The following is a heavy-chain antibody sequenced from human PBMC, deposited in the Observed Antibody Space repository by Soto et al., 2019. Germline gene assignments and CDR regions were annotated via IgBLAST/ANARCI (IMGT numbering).Heavy chain of an antibody. CDR3: ARASTPVDY. CDR2: ISAYNGNT. Sequence: QVQLVQSGAEVKKPGASVKVTCKASGYTFTSYGSSWVRQAPGQGLEWMGWISAYNGNTIYAQKLQGRATMTTATSKSTAHTDLRSLRSDDTAVYYCARASTPVDYWGQGTLVTVSS. J-gene: IGHJ4*02. V-gene: IGHV1-18*01. CDR1: GYTFTSYG.